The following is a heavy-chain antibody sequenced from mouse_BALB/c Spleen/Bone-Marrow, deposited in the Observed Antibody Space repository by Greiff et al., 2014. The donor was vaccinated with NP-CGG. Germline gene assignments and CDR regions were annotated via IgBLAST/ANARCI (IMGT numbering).Heavy chain of an antibody. Sequence: VQLKESGPELVKPGASVKISCKTSGYTFTDYTLHWVKQSHGKSLGWIGGVNPNIGGTSYNQKFKGKASLTVNKSSTTAYMELRSLTSEDSAVYYCARGRWYYWGQGTTLTVSS. CDR3: ARGRWYY. CDR1: GYTFTDYT. CDR2: VNPNIGGT. V-gene: IGHV1-18*01. J-gene: IGHJ2*01. D-gene: IGHD2-3*01.